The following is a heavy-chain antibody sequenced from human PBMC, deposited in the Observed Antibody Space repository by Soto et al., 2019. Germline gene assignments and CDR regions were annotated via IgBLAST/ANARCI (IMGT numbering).Heavy chain of an antibody. Sequence: EVQLVESGGGLVQPGGSLRLSCAASGFTFSSYEMNWVRQAPGKGLEWVSYISSSGSTIYYADSVKGRFTISRDNAKNSLYLQMNSLRAEDTAVYYCARVGRWLQFDDWGQGTLVTVSS. V-gene: IGHV3-48*03. CDR2: ISSSGSTI. J-gene: IGHJ4*02. D-gene: IGHD5-12*01. CDR1: GFTFSSYE. CDR3: ARVGRWLQFDD.